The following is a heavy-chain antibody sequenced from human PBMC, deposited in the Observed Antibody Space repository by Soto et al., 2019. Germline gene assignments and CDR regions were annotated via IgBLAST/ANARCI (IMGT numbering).Heavy chain of an antibody. J-gene: IGHJ4*02. CDR3: ARGGTPIDY. D-gene: IGHD3-16*01. CDR1: GQYIKSNFW. CDR2: IYHSGIA. V-gene: IGHV4-4*02. Sequence: PSETLSLTCLVSGQYIKSNFWWAWVRQSPGKDLEWIGEIYHSGIAIYTPSLNNRVTLSLDGSKNEFSLNMDSVTAADTAVYYCARGGTPIDYWGQGTLVTVSS.